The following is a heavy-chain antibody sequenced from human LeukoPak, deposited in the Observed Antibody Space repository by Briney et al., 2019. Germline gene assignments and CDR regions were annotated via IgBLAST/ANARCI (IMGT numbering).Heavy chain of an antibody. D-gene: IGHD6-13*01. J-gene: IGHJ6*02. CDR2: IWYDGSNK. Sequence: GGSLRLSCAASGFTLSRYGMHWVRQAPGKGLEWVAIIWYDGSNKYYADSVQGRFTISRDNSKNTLYLQMSSLRAEDTALYYCARGQPPSYYDMDVWGQGTTVTVSS. CDR3: ARGQPPSYYDMDV. CDR1: GFTLSRYG. V-gene: IGHV3-33*01.